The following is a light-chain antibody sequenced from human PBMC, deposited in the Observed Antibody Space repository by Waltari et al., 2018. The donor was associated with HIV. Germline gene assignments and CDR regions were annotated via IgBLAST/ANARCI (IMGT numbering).Light chain of an antibody. J-gene: IGLJ3*02. CDR3: GTWDSSLSAGV. CDR1: RSNIENNY. CDR2: DNN. Sequence: QSVLTQPPSVSAAPGQKVTISCPGSRSNIENNYVSWYQQLPRTAPKLLIYDNNKRPSGIPDRFSGSKSGTSATLGITGLQTGDEADYYCGTWDSSLSAGVFGGGTKLTVL. V-gene: IGLV1-51*01.